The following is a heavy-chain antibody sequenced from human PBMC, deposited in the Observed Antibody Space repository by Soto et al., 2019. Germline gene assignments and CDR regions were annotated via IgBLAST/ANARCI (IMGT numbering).Heavy chain of an antibody. J-gene: IGHJ4*02. Sequence: ESGGGVVQPGRSLRLSCAASGFTFSSYGMHWVRQAPGKGLEWVAVISYDGSNKYYADSVKGRFTISRDNSKNTLYLQMNSLRAEDTAVYYCAKDLFDYWGQGTLVTVSS. CDR2: ISYDGSNK. CDR1: GFTFSSYG. CDR3: AKDLFDY. V-gene: IGHV3-30*18.